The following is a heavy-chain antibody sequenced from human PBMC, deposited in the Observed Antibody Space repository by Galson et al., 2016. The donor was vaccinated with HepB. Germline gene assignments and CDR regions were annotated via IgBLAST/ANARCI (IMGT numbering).Heavy chain of an antibody. CDR2: ISRSGDST. CDR1: GFTFRNYG. D-gene: IGHD3-16*01. J-gene: IGHJ6*04. CDR3: VAGITAPAV. Sequence: SLRLSCAASGFTFRNYGMTWVRKAPGKGLEVVSSISRSGDSTDYADAVKGRFTISRDNSKNKLSLQMNSLTADDTAIYYCVAGITAPAVWGKGTTVTVSS. V-gene: IGHV3-23*01.